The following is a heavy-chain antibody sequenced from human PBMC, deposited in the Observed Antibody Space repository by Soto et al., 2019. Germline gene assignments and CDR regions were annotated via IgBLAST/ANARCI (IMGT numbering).Heavy chain of an antibody. V-gene: IGHV1-69*13. J-gene: IGHJ5*02. CDR3: ARARGPEWLNWFDP. Sequence: SVKVSCKASGGTFSSYAISWVRQAPGQGLEWMGGIIPIFGTANYAQKFQGRVTITADEYTSTAYMELSSLRSEDTPVYYCARARGPEWLNWFDPWGQGTLVTVSS. CDR2: IIPIFGTA. CDR1: GGTFSSYA. D-gene: IGHD3-3*01.